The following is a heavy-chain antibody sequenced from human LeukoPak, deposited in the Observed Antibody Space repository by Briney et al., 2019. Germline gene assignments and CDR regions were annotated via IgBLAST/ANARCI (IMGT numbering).Heavy chain of an antibody. V-gene: IGHV3-33*01. CDR2: IWYDGSNK. CDR3: ARGGIAVAGTFDY. CDR1: GFTFSSYG. Sequence: GTSLRLSCAASGFTFSSYGMHWVRQAPGKGLDLVAVIWYDGSNKYYEDSVKGRFTISRDNSKNTLYLQMNSLRAEDTAVYYCARGGIAVAGTFDYWGQGTLVTVSS. J-gene: IGHJ4*02. D-gene: IGHD6-19*01.